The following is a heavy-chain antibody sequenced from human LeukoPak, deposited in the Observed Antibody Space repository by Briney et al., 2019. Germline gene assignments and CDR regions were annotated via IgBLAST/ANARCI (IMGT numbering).Heavy chain of an antibody. Sequence: GGSLRLSCAASGFTFSSYGMSWVRQTPGKGLEWISGISATGGSTYYADSVKGRFTISRDNSKNTLYLQMNSLRAEDTAVYYCARLDYYGSGSYSSSFDPWGQGTLVTVSS. CDR2: ISATGGST. CDR3: ARLDYYGSGSYSSSFDP. J-gene: IGHJ5*02. D-gene: IGHD3-10*01. CDR1: GFTFSSYG. V-gene: IGHV3-23*01.